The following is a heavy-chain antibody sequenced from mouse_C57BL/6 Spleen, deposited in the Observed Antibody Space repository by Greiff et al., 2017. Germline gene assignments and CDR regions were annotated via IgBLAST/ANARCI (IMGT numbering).Heavy chain of an antibody. Sequence: EVQRVESGAELVRPGASVKLSCTASGFNIKDDYMHWVKQRPEQGLEWIGWIDPENGDTEYASKFQGKATITADTSSNTAYLQLSSLKSEDTAVYYCTTGIVAAYAYWGQGTLVTVSA. V-gene: IGHV14-4*01. CDR3: TTGIVAAYAY. J-gene: IGHJ3*01. CDR2: IDPENGDT. CDR1: GFNIKDDY. D-gene: IGHD1-1*01.